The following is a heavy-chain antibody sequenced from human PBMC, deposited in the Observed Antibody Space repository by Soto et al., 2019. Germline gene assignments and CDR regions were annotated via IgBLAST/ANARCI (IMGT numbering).Heavy chain of an antibody. CDR3: ARGRYYYDSSRYSTQSDY. V-gene: IGHV1-18*01. CDR1: GYTFTSYG. CDR2: ISAYNGNT. J-gene: IGHJ4*02. D-gene: IGHD3-22*01. Sequence: ASVKVSCKASGYTFTSYGISGVRQAPGQGLEWMGWISAYNGNTNYAQKLQGRVTMTTDTSTRTAYMELRSLRSDDTAVYYCARGRYYYDSSRYSTQSDYWGQGTLVPV.